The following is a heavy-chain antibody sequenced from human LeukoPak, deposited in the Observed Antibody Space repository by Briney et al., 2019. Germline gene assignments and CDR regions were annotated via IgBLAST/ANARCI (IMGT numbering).Heavy chain of an antibody. D-gene: IGHD6-19*01. CDR2: INPNSGGT. CDR3: ARDLAEQWLVTGGYYFDY. CDR1: GYTFTGYY. V-gene: IGHV1-2*02. J-gene: IGHJ4*02. Sequence: ASVKVSCKASGYTFTGYYMHWVRQAPGRGLEWMGWINPNSGGTNYAQKFQGRVTMTRDTSISTAYMELSRLRSDDTAVYYCARDLAEQWLVTGGYYFDYWGQGTLVTVSS.